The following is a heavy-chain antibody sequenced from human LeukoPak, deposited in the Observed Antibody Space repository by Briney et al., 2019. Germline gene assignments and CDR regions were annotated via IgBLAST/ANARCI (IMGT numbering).Heavy chain of an antibody. CDR1: GGSFTGYY. V-gene: IGHV4-34*01. D-gene: IGHD1-1*01. CDR2: VNHRGDT. CDR3: ARGPTISETGYFDY. J-gene: IGHJ4*03. Sequence: SETLSLTCALYGGSFTGYYWSWIRQSPGKGLKWIAEVNHRGDTNYNPSVKGRVTISVDTSKNQFSLKVTSRAAADTAVYYCARGPTISETGYFDYWGQGTLVTVSS.